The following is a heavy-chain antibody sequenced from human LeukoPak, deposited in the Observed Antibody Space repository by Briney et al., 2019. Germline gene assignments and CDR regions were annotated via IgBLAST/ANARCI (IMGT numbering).Heavy chain of an antibody. CDR1: NGSISSTLYY. Sequence: PSETLSLTCTVSNGSISSTLYYWSWIRQPAGKGLEWIGRIYSTGSTNYNPSLKSRVTMSVDTSKNQFSLRLRSVTAADTAVYYCARQIASAGTAGFDFWGQGALVTVSS. CDR3: ARQIASAGTAGFDF. D-gene: IGHD6-13*01. V-gene: IGHV4-4*07. J-gene: IGHJ4*02. CDR2: IYSTGST.